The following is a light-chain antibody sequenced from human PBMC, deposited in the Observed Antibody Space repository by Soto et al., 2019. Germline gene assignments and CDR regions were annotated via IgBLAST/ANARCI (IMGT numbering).Light chain of an antibody. Sequence: QSALTQPRSVSGPPGQSVSISCSGTSSDFGTYNYVSWYQQHPGKAPKLMIYDVSKRSSGVPDRFSGSKSGNTAFLTISGLQAEDGADYYCCSYAGGHTHAVFGGGTKLTVL. J-gene: IGLJ2*01. CDR2: DVS. CDR3: CSYAGGHTHAV. V-gene: IGLV2-11*01. CDR1: SSDFGTYNY.